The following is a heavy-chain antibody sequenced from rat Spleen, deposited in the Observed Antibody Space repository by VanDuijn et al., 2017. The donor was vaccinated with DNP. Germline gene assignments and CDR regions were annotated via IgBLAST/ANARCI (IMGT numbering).Heavy chain of an antibody. CDR1: GFSLTNYH. D-gene: IGHD1-12*01. J-gene: IGHJ2*01. V-gene: IGHV2-27*01. CDR2: IWSGGST. CDR3: ARSLLGYYDAFDY. Sequence: QVQLKDSGPGLVQPSQTLSLTCTVSGFSLTNYHVHWVRQPPGKGLEWIGSIWSGGSTDFNSALKSRLSISRDTSKSQVLLKMNSLQTEDTAMYFCARSLLGYYDAFDYWGQGVMVTVSA.